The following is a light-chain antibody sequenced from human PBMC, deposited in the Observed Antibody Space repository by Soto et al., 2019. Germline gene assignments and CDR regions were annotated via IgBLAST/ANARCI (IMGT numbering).Light chain of an antibody. CDR3: QQYASSPT. V-gene: IGKV3-20*01. J-gene: IGKJ5*01. CDR1: QSVRSNY. CDR2: GAS. Sequence: IALTQSQGTLSLPPGASATLPGRASQSVRSNYLAWYQQKPGQAPRRLIYGASRRATGIPDRFSGSGSGTDFTLTISRLEPEDFAVYYCQQYASSPTFGEGTRLEIK.